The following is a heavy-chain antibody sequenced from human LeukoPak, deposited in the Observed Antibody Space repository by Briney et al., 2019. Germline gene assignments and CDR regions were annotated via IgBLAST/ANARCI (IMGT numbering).Heavy chain of an antibody. CDR1: GGSISSSSYY. V-gene: IGHV4-39*01. Sequence: SETLSLTCTVSGGSISSSSYYWGWIRQPPGKGLEWIGSIYYSGSTYYNPSLKSRVTISVDTSKNQFSLKLSSVTAADTAVYYCARHNTAMALHAAFDIWGQGTMVTVSS. J-gene: IGHJ3*02. CDR3: ARHNTAMALHAAFDI. D-gene: IGHD5-18*01. CDR2: IYYSGST.